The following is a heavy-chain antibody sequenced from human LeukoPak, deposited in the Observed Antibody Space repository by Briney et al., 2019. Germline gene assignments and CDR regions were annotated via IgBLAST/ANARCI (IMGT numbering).Heavy chain of an antibody. Sequence: VASVKVSCKASGYTFTNYYIHWVRQAPGQGLEWMAIINPSSGSTSYAQKFQGRVTMTRDTSTSTVYMELSSLRSEDTAMYYCAREYSNSQFDYRGQGTLVTVSS. V-gene: IGHV1-46*01. CDR2: INPSSGST. CDR1: GYTFTNYY. D-gene: IGHD6-13*01. CDR3: AREYSNSQFDY. J-gene: IGHJ4*02.